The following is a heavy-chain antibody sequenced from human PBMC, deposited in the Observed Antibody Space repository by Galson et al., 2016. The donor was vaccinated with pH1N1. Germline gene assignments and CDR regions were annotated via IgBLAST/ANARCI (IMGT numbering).Heavy chain of an antibody. Sequence: SLRLSCAASGFTFNNYWMYWVRQAPGKGLVWVSRISPDGTDTLNADSVRGRFTITRDNSTNTLYLQMNSLGAEDTAMYYCTAYNWGSPFDVWGQGAMVTV. V-gene: IGHV3-74*01. D-gene: IGHD7-27*01. CDR1: GFTFNNYW. J-gene: IGHJ3*01. CDR3: TAYNWGSPFDV. CDR2: ISPDGTDT.